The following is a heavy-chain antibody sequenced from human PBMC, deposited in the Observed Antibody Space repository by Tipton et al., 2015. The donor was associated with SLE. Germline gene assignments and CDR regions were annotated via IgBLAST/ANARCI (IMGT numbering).Heavy chain of an antibody. D-gene: IGHD5-24*01. CDR3: ARVGLITPDAFDI. Sequence: TLSLTCAVSGDSIISSSSYYWGWIRQSPGKGLEWIGTMYYSGSTYYNPSLKSRITMSADTSKNQFSLKLRSVTAADTAVYYCARVGLITPDAFDIWGQGTMVTVSS. CDR2: MYYSGST. J-gene: IGHJ3*02. V-gene: IGHV4-39*01. CDR1: GDSIISSSSYY.